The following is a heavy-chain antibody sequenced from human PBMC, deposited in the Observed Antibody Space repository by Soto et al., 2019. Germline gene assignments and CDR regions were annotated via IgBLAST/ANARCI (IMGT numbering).Heavy chain of an antibody. V-gene: IGHV2-70*01. Sequence: SGPTLVNPTQTLTLTCTFSGFSLSTSGMCVSWIRQPPGKALEWLALIGWGDDKYYSTSLNTRLATSTNTSKKPVVLKMTHMDPLETETSYCARIERSPYYYYYGMDVWGQGTPVTVSS. D-gene: IGHD1-26*01. CDR3: ARIERSPYYYYYGMDV. CDR1: GFSLSTSGMC. J-gene: IGHJ6*02. CDR2: IGWGDDK.